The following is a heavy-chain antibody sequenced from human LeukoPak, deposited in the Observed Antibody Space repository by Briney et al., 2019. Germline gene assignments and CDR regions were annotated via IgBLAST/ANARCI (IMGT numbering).Heavy chain of an antibody. CDR1: GFTVSSNY. CDR2: IYSGGST. CDR3: ARAVPYYYDSSGYYFDY. V-gene: IGHV3-53*01. D-gene: IGHD3-22*01. J-gene: IGHJ4*02. Sequence: GGSLRLTCAASGFTVSSNYMSWVRQAPGKGLEWVSVIYSGGSTYYADSVKGRFTISRDNSKNTLYLQMNSLRAEDTAVYYCARAVPYYYDSSGYYFDYWGQGTLVTVSS.